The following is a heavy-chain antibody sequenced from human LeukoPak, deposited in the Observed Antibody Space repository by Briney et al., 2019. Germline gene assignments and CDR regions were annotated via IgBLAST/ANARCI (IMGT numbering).Heavy chain of an antibody. CDR3: ARQQVGRLFYASSRPRGAMDV. CDR1: GGTFSSYA. CDR2: ISLHNGNT. J-gene: IGHJ6*02. Sequence: ASVKVSCKASGGTFSSYAISWVRQAPGLGLEWMGWISLHNGNTNYAQNFQGRVTITADTSTSTAYMGVRSLRSDDTAVYYCARQQVGRLFYASSRPRGAMDVWGQGTTVTVSS. V-gene: IGHV1-18*01. D-gene: IGHD6-6*01.